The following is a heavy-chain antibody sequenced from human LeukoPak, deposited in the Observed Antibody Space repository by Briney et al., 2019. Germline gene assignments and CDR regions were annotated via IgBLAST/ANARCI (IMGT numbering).Heavy chain of an antibody. D-gene: IGHD6-13*01. CDR1: GYTFTGYY. V-gene: IGHV1-2*02. J-gene: IGHJ6*03. CDR3: ARWENSSPCYYYYYMDV. CDR2: INPNSGGT. Sequence: GASVKVSCKASGYTFTGYYMHWVRQAPGQGLEWMGWINPNSGGTNYAQKLQGRVTMTRDTSISTAYMELSRLRSDDTAVYYCARWENSSPCYYYYYMDVWGKGTTVTVSS.